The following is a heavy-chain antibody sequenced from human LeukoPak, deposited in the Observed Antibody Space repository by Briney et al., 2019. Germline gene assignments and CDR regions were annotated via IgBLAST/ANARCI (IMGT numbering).Heavy chain of an antibody. J-gene: IGHJ4*02. D-gene: IGHD2-21*01. CDR2: MNPNSGNT. CDR3: ARVAGNCGGDCYRLVY. V-gene: IGHV1-8*01. Sequence: GASVKVSCKASGYTFTTYDINWVRQATGQGLEWMAWMNPNSGNTGYAQKFQGRVTMTRNTSISTAYMELSGLRSEDTAVYYCARVAGNCGGDCYRLVYWGQGTLVTVAP. CDR1: GYTFTTYD.